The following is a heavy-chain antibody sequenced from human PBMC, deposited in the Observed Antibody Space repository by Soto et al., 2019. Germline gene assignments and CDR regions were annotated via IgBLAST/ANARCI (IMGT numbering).Heavy chain of an antibody. Sequence: EVQLVESGGGLVKPGGSLRLSCAASGFTFSSYSMNWVRQAPGKGLEWVSSISSSSSYIYYADSVKGRITISRDNAKNSLYLQMNSLRAEDTAVYYCARDLVDPSSYYYGMDVWGQGTTVTVS. CDR3: ARDLVDPSSYYYGMDV. CDR1: GFTFSSYS. D-gene: IGHD5-12*01. J-gene: IGHJ6*02. CDR2: ISSSSSYI. V-gene: IGHV3-21*01.